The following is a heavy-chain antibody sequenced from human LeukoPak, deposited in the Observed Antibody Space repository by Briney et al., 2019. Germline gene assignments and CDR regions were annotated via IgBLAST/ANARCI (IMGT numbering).Heavy chain of an antibody. V-gene: IGHV4-31*03. CDR3: ASPYGGHDAFDI. CDR1: GGSISSGGYY. J-gene: IGHJ3*02. CDR2: IYYSGST. Sequence: PSQTLSLTCTVSGGSISSGGYYWSWIRQHPGKGLEWIGYIYYSGSTYYNPSLKSRVTISVDTSKNQFSLKLSSVTAADTAVYHCASPYGGHDAFDIWGQGTMVTVSS. D-gene: IGHD3-16*01.